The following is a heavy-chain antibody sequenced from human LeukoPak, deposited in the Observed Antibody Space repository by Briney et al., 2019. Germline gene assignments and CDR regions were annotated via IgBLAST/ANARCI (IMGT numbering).Heavy chain of an antibody. J-gene: IGHJ4*02. CDR1: GGSISSYF. V-gene: IGHV4-59*08. CDR3: ARSLYSASWYGFDY. CDR2: IYYSGSN. D-gene: IGHD6-13*01. Sequence: SETLSLTCTVSGGSISSYFWSWIRQPPGKGLEWIGYIYYSGSNNYNPSLESRVTISVDKSKDQFSLKLSSVTAADTAVYYCARSLYSASWYGFDYWGQGTLVNVPS.